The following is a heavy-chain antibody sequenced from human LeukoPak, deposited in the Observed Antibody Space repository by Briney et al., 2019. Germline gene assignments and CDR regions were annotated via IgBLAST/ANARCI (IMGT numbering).Heavy chain of an antibody. CDR3: VKDDSYYYDTSTYVA. D-gene: IGHD3-22*01. CDR1: GFTFSRSA. V-gene: IGHV3-64D*06. Sequence: GGSLRLSCSASGFTFSRSAMHWVGRAPGTGLEYFSAIGSNGGSTYYADSVKGRFTISRDNSKNTLYLQMSSLRAEDTAVYHCVKDDSYYYDTSTYVAWGQGTLVTVSS. J-gene: IGHJ5*02. CDR2: IGSNGGST.